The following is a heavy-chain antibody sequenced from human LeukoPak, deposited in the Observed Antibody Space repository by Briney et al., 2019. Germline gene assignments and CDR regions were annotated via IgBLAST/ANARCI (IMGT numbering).Heavy chain of an antibody. CDR2: ISSSGSTI. J-gene: IGHJ4*02. D-gene: IGHD6-13*01. Sequence: PGGFLRLSCAASGFTLSSYSMNWVRQAPGKGLEWLSYISSSGSTIYYADSGKGRFTISRANGKNSLYLQRNSLRAEDTAVYYCAGGGGANIASAGKGYWGQGTLVTVSS. CDR3: AGGGGANIASAGKGY. V-gene: IGHV3-48*01. CDR1: GFTLSSYS.